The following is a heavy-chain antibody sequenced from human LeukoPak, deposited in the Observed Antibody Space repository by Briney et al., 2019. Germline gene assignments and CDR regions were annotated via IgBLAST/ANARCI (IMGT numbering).Heavy chain of an antibody. V-gene: IGHV3-30-3*01. Sequence: GGSLRLSCAASGFTFSSYAMHWVRQAPGKGLEWVAVISYDGSNKYYADSVKGRFTISRDNSKNTLYLQMNSLRAEDTAVYYCAKGYCSSTSCRKPAFDIWGQGTMVTVSS. CDR2: ISYDGSNK. D-gene: IGHD2-2*01. CDR1: GFTFSSYA. CDR3: AKGYCSSTSCRKPAFDI. J-gene: IGHJ3*02.